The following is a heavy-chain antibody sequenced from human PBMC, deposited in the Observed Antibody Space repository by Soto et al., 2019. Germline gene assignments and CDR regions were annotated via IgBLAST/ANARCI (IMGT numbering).Heavy chain of an antibody. CDR3: ASSYGSGYRAFDY. J-gene: IGHJ4*02. V-gene: IGHV1-69*02. CDR2: VNPIVSMS. D-gene: IGHD3-10*01. CDR1: GDTFNFYS. Sequence: QVQLVQSGAEVKRPGSSVKVSCKASGDTFNFYSINWVRQAPGLGLEWMGRVNPIVSMSNYAQKFQGRVTMTVDKSTSTSYRALSSLRSEDPAIYDCASSYGSGYRAFDYWGQGALVTVSS.